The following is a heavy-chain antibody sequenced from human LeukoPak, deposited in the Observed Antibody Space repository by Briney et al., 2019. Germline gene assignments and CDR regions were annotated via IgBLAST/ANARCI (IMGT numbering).Heavy chain of an antibody. CDR3: ARESMVRGVIPPYYYYYMDV. J-gene: IGHJ6*03. CDR2: IKQDGSEK. V-gene: IGHV3-7*01. CDR1: GFTFSSYW. D-gene: IGHD3-10*01. Sequence: PGGSLRLSCAASGFTFSSYWMSWVRQAPGKGLEWVANIKQDGSEKYYVDSVKGRFTISRDNAKNSLYLQMNSLRAEGTAVYYCARESMVRGVIPPYYYYYMDVWGKGTTVTVSS.